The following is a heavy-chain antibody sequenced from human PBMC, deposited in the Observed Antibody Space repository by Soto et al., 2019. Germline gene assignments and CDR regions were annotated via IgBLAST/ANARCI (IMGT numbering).Heavy chain of an antibody. CDR1: GGSFSGYY. Sequence: SETLSLTCAVYGGSFSGYYWSWIRQPPGKGLEWIGEINHSGSTNYNPSPKSRVTISVDTSKNQFSLKLSSVTAADTAVYYCARGPGGTGVLDPWGQGTLVTVSS. CDR3: ARGPGGTGVLDP. D-gene: IGHD1-26*01. CDR2: INHSGST. J-gene: IGHJ5*02. V-gene: IGHV4-34*01.